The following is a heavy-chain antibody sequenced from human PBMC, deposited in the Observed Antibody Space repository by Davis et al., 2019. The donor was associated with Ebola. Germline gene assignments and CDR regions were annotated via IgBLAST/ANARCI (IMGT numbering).Heavy chain of an antibody. CDR2: ISHSGST. D-gene: IGHD3-10*01. V-gene: IGHV4-34*01. J-gene: IGHJ4*02. Sequence: MPGGSLRLSCGVYGASFSDYYWTWIRQSPGRGLEWIGEISHSGSTNYNPSVESRVAMSVDTSNNQFSLKVTSVNAADTAVYYCARGPYASGSIITPIDYWSQGTLVVVSS. CDR1: GASFSDYY. CDR3: ARGPYASGSIITPIDY.